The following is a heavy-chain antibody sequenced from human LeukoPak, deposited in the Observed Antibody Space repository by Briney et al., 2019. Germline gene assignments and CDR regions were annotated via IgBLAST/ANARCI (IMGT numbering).Heavy chain of an antibody. CDR2: VHTSGTT. CDR3: ARSMVRGVIPSYYFDY. J-gene: IGHJ4*02. V-gene: IGHV4-4*07. D-gene: IGHD3-10*01. Sequence: SETLSLTCTVSDGSISGYYWSWIRQPAGMGLEWIGRVHTSGTTNYNPSLKSRVTMSVDTSKNQFSLKLSSVTAADTAVYYCARSMVRGVIPSYYFDYWGQGTLVTVSS. CDR1: DGSISGYY.